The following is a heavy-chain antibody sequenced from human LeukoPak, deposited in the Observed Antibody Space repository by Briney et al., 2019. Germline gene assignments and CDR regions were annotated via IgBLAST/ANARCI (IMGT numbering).Heavy chain of an antibody. D-gene: IGHD3-3*01. CDR1: GGSFSGYY. CDR3: ARGSLEWLLFDY. CDR2: INHSGST. J-gene: IGHJ4*02. Sequence: SETLSLTCAVYGGSFSGYYWSWIRQPPGKGLEWIGEINHSGSTNYNPSLKSRVTISVDRSKNQFSLKLSSVTAADTAVYYCARGSLEWLLFDYWGQGTLVTVSS. V-gene: IGHV4-34*01.